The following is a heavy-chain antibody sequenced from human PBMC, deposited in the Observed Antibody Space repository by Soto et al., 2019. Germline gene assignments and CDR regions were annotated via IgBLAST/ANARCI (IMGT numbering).Heavy chain of an antibody. J-gene: IGHJ3*02. CDR3: ARGEYCSGGSCYSMISAFDI. V-gene: IGHV3-64*01. CDR1: GFTFSSYA. D-gene: IGHD2-15*01. Sequence: PGGSLRLSCAASGFTFSSYAMHWVRQAPGKGLEYVSAISSNGGSTYYANSVKGRFTISRDNSKNTLYLQMGSLRAEDMAVYYCARGEYCSGGSCYSMISAFDIWGQGTMVTVSS. CDR2: ISSNGGST.